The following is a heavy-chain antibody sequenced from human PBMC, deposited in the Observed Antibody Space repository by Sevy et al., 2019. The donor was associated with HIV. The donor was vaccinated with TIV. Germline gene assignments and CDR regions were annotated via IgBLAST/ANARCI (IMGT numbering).Heavy chain of an antibody. CDR3: VGGAHLLLDGFNF. CDR1: GYRFSNNW. V-gene: IGHV5-51*01. CDR2: IYPGNSDT. D-gene: IGHD1-26*01. Sequence: GESLKISCQGSGYRFSNNWVAWVRQKPGKGLEWMGMIYPGNSDTRYSPSFQGQVIISADKSISTAYVQWRSLKASDTAMYCCVGGAHLLLDGFNFWGQGTMVTVSS. J-gene: IGHJ3*01.